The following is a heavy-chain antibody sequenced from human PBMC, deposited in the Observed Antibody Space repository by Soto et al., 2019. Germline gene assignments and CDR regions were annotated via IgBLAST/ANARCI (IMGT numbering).Heavy chain of an antibody. Sequence: GGSLRLSCAASGFHFNIYAMHLVRQSPGEGLEWVAVISYDGNNKYYADSVRGRFTISRDNSKNTLYLQMNSLRTEDKAVYYCASSSGSGYKNFFDPWGQGSLVTVSS. CDR2: ISYDGNNK. CDR1: GFHFNIYA. J-gene: IGHJ5*02. CDR3: ASSSGSGYKNFFDP. D-gene: IGHD3-22*01. V-gene: IGHV3-30-3*01.